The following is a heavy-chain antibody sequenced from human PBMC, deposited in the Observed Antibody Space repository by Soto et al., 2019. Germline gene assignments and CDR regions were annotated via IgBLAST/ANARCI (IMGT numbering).Heavy chain of an antibody. CDR2: IIPIFGTA. D-gene: IGHD3-16*02. CDR1: GGTFSSYA. CDR3: ARDSPIGLGELSLRY. Sequence: QVQLVQSGAEVKKPGSSVKVSCKASGGTFSSYAISWVRQAPGQGLEWMGGIIPIFGTANYAQKFQGRVMITADESTSTADMELSSLRSEDTVVYYCARDSPIGLGELSLRYWGQGTLVTVSS. V-gene: IGHV1-69*01. J-gene: IGHJ4*02.